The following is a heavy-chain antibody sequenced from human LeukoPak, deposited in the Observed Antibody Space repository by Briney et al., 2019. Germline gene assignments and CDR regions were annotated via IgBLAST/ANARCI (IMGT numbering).Heavy chain of an antibody. CDR1: GGSISSYY. CDR3: ARRPLIAYGKSYWYFDL. D-gene: IGHD3-10*01. CDR2: VYNSGKT. J-gene: IGHJ2*01. V-gene: IGHV4-59*01. Sequence: SETLSLICTVSGGSISSYYWSWIRQPPGKGLEWLGYVYNSGKTNYNPSLMSRVTISVDTSKNQFSLELGSVTAADTAVYYCARRPLIAYGKSYWYFDLWGRGTLVTVSS.